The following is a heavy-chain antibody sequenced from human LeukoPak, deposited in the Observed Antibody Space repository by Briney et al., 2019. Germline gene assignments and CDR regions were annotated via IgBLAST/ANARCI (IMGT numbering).Heavy chain of an antibody. J-gene: IGHJ4*02. CDR1: GGSFSNYY. CDR3: AIIYGDYSDFDY. V-gene: IGHV4-34*01. CDR2: FTHHGST. Sequence: SETLSLTCAVYGGSFSNYYWSWIRQPPGKGLEWIGEFTHHGSTNYNPSLKSRVTMSVDTSKKQFSLKLSSVTAADTAVYYCAIIYGDYSDFDYWGQGTLVTVSS. D-gene: IGHD4-17*01.